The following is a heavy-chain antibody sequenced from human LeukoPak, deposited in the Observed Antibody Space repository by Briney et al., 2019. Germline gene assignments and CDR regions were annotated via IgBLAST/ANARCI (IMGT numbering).Heavy chain of an antibody. CDR1: GGSISSGGYY. J-gene: IGHJ5*02. V-gene: IGHV4-30-2*01. CDR3: ARPGGSGSLNWFDP. D-gene: IGHD3-10*01. CDR2: IYHSGST. Sequence: SQTLSLTCTVSGGSISSGGYYWSWIRQPPGKGLEWIGYIYHSGSTNYNPSLKSRVTISVDKSKNQFSLKLSSVTAADTAVYYCARPGGSGSLNWFDPWGQGTLVTVSS.